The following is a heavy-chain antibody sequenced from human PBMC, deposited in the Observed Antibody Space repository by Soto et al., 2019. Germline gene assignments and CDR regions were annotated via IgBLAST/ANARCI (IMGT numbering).Heavy chain of an antibody. CDR3: AKHSVRDQYKNCFDN. CDR1: GSAFSSYA. CDR2: ISGSGSSP. J-gene: IGHJ4*02. D-gene: IGHD1-20*01. V-gene: IGHV3-23*01. Sequence: GGSLRLSCAASGSAFSSYAMSWFRQVPGKGLEWVSGISGSGSSPYYADSVKGRFSISRDNSKNTLYLQMNSLRAEDTAVYYCAKHSVRDQYKNCFDNWGQGTPVTVSS.